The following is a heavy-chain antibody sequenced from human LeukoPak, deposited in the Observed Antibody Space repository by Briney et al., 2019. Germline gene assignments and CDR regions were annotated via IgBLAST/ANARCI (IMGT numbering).Heavy chain of an antibody. V-gene: IGHV3-48*01. Sequence: GGSLRLSCAVSGFTFSSFGMNWVRQAPGKGLEWVSYISTTSSTIFYADSVKGRFTISRDNAKNSVYLQMNSLGVEDTAVYYCARVHGAYPIDYWGQGTLVTVSS. CDR3: ARVHGAYPIDY. CDR1: GFTFSSFG. J-gene: IGHJ4*02. CDR2: ISTTSSTI. D-gene: IGHD4/OR15-4a*01.